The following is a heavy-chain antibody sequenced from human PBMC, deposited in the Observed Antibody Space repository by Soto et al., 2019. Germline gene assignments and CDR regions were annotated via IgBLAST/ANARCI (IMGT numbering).Heavy chain of an antibody. J-gene: IGHJ6*03. CDR1: GGSISSYY. CDR3: ARGLSEICCSSTSCYLYPNYYYYYMDV. D-gene: IGHD2-2*01. Sequence: SETLSLTCTVSGGSISSYYWSWIRQPPGKGLEWIGYIYYSGSTNYNPSLKSRVTISVDTSKNQFSLKLSSVTAADTAVYYCARGLSEICCSSTSCYLYPNYYYYYMDVWGKGTTVTVSS. CDR2: IYYSGST. V-gene: IGHV4-59*12.